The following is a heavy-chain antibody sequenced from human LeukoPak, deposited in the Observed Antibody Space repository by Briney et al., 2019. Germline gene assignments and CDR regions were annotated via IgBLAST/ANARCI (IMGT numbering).Heavy chain of an antibody. CDR1: GGSISRYY. CDR3: ASRSYYHAGGGALDI. J-gene: IGHJ3*02. Sequence: SETLSLTCTVSGGSISRYYWSWIRQPPGKGLEWIGSMDDSGSTNYNPSLKSRVTISVDTSKNQFSLRLSSVTAADTAVYYCASRSYYHAGGGALDIWGQGTMVTVSS. D-gene: IGHD3-10*01. V-gene: IGHV4-59*08. CDR2: MDDSGST.